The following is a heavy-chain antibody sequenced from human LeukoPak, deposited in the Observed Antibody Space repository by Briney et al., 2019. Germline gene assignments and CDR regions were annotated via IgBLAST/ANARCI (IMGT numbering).Heavy chain of an antibody. V-gene: IGHV1-2*02. J-gene: IGHJ4*02. Sequence: ASVKVSCKASGYTFTGYYMHWVRQAPGQGLEWMGWINPNSGGTNYAQKFQGRVTMTRDTSISTAYMALSRLRSDDTAVYYCERDQWAAAYFDYWGQGTLVTVSS. D-gene: IGHD6-13*01. CDR3: ERDQWAAAYFDY. CDR1: GYTFTGYY. CDR2: INPNSGGT.